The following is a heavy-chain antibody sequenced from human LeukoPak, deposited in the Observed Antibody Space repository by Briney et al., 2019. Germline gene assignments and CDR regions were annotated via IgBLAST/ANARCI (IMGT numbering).Heavy chain of an antibody. CDR2: IIPIFGTA. Sequence: GASAKVSSKASGGTISSYAISWVRQAPGQGLEWMGGIIPIFGTANYAQKFQGRVTITTDESTSTAYMELSSLRSEDTAVYYCARVSGTSDANYYYYYMDVWGKGTTVTVSS. J-gene: IGHJ6*03. CDR1: GGTISSYA. D-gene: IGHD1-1*01. CDR3: ARVSGTSDANYYYYYMDV. V-gene: IGHV1-69*05.